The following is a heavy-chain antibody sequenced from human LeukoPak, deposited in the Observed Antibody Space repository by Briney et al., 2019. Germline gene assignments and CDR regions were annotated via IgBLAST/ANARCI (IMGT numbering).Heavy chain of an antibody. J-gene: IGHJ4*02. V-gene: IGHV3-21*01. CDR2: ISSSSIYI. Sequence: PGGSLRLSCAASGFTFSDYSMNWVRQAPGKGLEWVSSISSSSIYIYYSDSVKGRFTISRDNAKNSLYLQMNSLRAEDTAVYYCARSRDNYGPPFDYWGQGTLVIVSS. CDR3: ARSRDNYGPPFDY. D-gene: IGHD5-18*01. CDR1: GFTFSDYS.